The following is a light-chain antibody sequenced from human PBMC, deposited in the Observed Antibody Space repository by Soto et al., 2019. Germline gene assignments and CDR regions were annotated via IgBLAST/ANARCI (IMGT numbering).Light chain of an antibody. J-gene: IGLJ1*01. CDR3: SSYAGSNKDV. CDR1: TSDVGAYNY. Sequence: QSALTQPPSASGSPGQSVTISCTGTTSDVGAYNYVSCYQQHPGKAPKLIIVEVSKRPSGVPDRFSGSKSGNTASLSVSGLQAEDEADYYCSSYAGSNKDVFGTATKLTVL. CDR2: EVS. V-gene: IGLV2-8*01.